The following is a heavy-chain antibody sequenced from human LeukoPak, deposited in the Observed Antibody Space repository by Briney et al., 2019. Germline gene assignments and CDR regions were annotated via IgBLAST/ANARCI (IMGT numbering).Heavy chain of an antibody. J-gene: IGHJ6*03. CDR2: INPNSGGT. V-gene: IGHV1-2*02. D-gene: IGHD6-13*01. CDR3: ARDGIAAAGMSYYYYMDV. Sequence: ASVKVSCKASGYTFTDYYIHWVRQAPGHGLEWMGWINPNSGGTNYAQKFQGRVTMTRDTSISTAYMELSRLRSDDTAVYYCARDGIAAAGMSYYYYMDVWGKGTTVTVSS. CDR1: GYTFTDYY.